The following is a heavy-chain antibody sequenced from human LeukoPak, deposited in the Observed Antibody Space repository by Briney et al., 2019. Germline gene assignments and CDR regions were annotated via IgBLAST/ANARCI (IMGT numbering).Heavy chain of an antibody. V-gene: IGHV3-7*05. D-gene: IGHD2-15*01. J-gene: IGHJ5*02. CDR2: ISQDESEK. CDR1: GFTFSSYW. CDR3: ARHSSQRFRFDP. Sequence: GGSLRLSCAASGFTFSSYWMSWLRQAPGKGLEWVANISQDESEKDYVASVKGRFTISRDNAKNSLYLQMTRLRAKDTAVYYCARHSSQRFRFDPWGQGTLVTVSS.